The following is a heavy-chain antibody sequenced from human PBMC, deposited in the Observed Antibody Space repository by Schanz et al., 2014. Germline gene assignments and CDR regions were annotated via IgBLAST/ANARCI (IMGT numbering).Heavy chain of an antibody. CDR3: ARDGVDAAAGGNY. D-gene: IGHD6-13*01. Sequence: QVQLVQSGAEVKKPGSSVKVSCKASGGTFSSYTISWVRQAPGQGLEWLGWMNPNSGNPGFAQKFQGRVTITADKSTSTASMELSSLRSEDTAVYYCARDGVDAAAGGNYWGQGTLVTVSS. V-gene: IGHV1-69*08. CDR1: GGTFSSYT. CDR2: MNPNSGNP. J-gene: IGHJ4*02.